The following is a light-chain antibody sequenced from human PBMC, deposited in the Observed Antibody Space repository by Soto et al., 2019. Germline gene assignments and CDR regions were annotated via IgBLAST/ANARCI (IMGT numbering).Light chain of an antibody. J-gene: IGLJ3*02. CDR2: EVS. CDR3: SSYTSSSTTV. V-gene: IGLV2-14*01. CDR1: SSDVGGYNY. Sequence: QSALTQPASVSGSPGQSINISCTGTSSDVGGYNYVSWYQQHPGKAPKLMIYEVSNRPSGVSNRFSGSKSGNTASLTISGLQAEDEADYYCSSYTSSSTTVFGGGTKVTVL.